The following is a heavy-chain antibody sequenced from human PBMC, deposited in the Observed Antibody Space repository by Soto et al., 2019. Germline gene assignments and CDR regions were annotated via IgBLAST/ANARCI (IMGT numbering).Heavy chain of an antibody. CDR3: ATRHY. CDR1: GGSFSGYY. CDR2: INHSGST. Sequence: ASETLSLTCAVYGGSFSGYYWSWIRQPPGKGLEWIGEINHSGSTNYNPSLKSRVTISVDTSKNQFSLKLSSVTAADTAVYYCATRHYWGQGTLVTVSS. V-gene: IGHV4-34*01. J-gene: IGHJ4*02.